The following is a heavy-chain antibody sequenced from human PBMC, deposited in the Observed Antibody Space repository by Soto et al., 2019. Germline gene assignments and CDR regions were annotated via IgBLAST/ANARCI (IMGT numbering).Heavy chain of an antibody. V-gene: IGHV3-11*01. J-gene: IGHJ6*03. CDR3: AREYYYYMDV. Sequence: PGGSLRLSCAASGFTFSDYYMTWIRQAPGKGLEWVSHITRTSATTSDYADSVKGRFTISRDNARNSLYLQMNSLRAEDTAVYYCAREYYYYMDVWGKGTTVTVSS. CDR2: ITRTSATTS. CDR1: GFTFSDYY.